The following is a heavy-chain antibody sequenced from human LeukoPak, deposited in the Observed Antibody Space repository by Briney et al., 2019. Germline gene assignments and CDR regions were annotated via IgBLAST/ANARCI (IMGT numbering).Heavy chain of an antibody. V-gene: IGHV3-30*16. Sequence: PGGPLRLSCAACGLTFTPYATHWVRQAPDKGLDWAAFISSDGNNKYYADSVRGRFTVSRDNSKKTLYLQTNSLRVEDTAVYYCARDLIALAAPSYWGQGILVTVSP. J-gene: IGHJ4*02. CDR2: ISSDGNNK. D-gene: IGHD6-19*01. CDR3: ARDLIALAAPSY. CDR1: GLTFTPYA.